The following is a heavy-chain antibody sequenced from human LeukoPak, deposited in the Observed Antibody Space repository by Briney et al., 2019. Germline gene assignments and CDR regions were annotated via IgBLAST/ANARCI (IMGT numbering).Heavy chain of an antibody. Sequence: SETLSLTCAVYGGSFSVYYWSWIRQPPGKGLEWIGEINHSGSTNYNPSLKSRVTISVDTSKNQFSLKLSSVTAADTAVYYCARGPGGYSSSWNSLLFDYWGQGTLVTVSS. D-gene: IGHD6-13*01. J-gene: IGHJ4*02. CDR2: INHSGST. CDR1: GGSFSVYY. CDR3: ARGPGGYSSSWNSLLFDY. V-gene: IGHV4-34*01.